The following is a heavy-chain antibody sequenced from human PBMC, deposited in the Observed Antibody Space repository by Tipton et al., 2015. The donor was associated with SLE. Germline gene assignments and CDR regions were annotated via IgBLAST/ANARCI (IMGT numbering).Heavy chain of an antibody. D-gene: IGHD5-12*01. Sequence: TLSLTCTVSGGSISSHYWSWIRQPAGKGLEWIGYIYTSGSTNYNPSLKSRVTISVDTSKNQFSLKLSSVTAADTAVYYCTRVDTVVPYWFDYWGQGTLVTVSS. CDR2: IYTSGST. CDR3: TRVDTVVPYWFDY. CDR1: GGSISSHY. V-gene: IGHV4-59*11. J-gene: IGHJ4*02.